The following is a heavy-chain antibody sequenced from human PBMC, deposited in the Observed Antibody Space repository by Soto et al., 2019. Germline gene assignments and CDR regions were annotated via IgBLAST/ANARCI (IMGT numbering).Heavy chain of an antibody. V-gene: IGHV3-23*01. Sequence: GGSLRLSCAASGFTFSSYAMTWVRQAPGKGLEWVSAISGSGGSTYYADSVKGRFTISRDNSKNTLYLQMNSLRAEDTAVYYCAKGQPDIRYFDWFSYYFDYWGQGTLVTVSS. D-gene: IGHD3-9*01. J-gene: IGHJ4*02. CDR1: GFTFSSYA. CDR2: ISGSGGST. CDR3: AKGQPDIRYFDWFSYYFDY.